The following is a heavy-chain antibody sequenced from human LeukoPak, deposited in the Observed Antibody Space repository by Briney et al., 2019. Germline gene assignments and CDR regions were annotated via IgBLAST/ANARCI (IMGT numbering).Heavy chain of an antibody. V-gene: IGHV3-53*01. CDR2: IYSGGST. CDR3: ARHTYDYLLNTFDY. CDR1: GFTVSSKY. J-gene: IGHJ4*02. Sequence: GGSLRLSCAASGFTVSSKYMSWVRQAPGKGLEWVSVIYSGGSTYYADSVRGRFTISRDNSKNTLYLQMNSLRAEDTAVYYCARHTYDYLLNTFDYWGQGTLVTVSS. D-gene: IGHD5-12*01.